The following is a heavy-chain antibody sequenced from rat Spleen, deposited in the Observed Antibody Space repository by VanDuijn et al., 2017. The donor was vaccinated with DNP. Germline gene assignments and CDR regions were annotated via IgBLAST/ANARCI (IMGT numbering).Heavy chain of an antibody. V-gene: IGHV5-31*01. Sequence: EVQLMESGGDLVQPGRSLKLSCVASGFTFNNYWMAWIRQAPGKGLEWVASISSSGDRTYYPDSVNGRFTVSRDSAENILYLQMNSLRSEDTATYYCVRDPYYGYFDYWGQGVMVTVSS. CDR3: VRDPYYGYFDY. CDR1: GFTFNNYW. J-gene: IGHJ2*01. D-gene: IGHD1-6*01. CDR2: ISSSGDRT.